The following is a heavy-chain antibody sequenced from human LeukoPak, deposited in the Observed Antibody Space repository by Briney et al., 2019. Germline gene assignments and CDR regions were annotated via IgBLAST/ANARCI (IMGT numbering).Heavy chain of an antibody. CDR1: GYTFTSYG. V-gene: IGHV1-18*01. D-gene: IGHD1-26*01. Sequence: ASVKVSCTASGYTFTSYGISWVRQAPGQGLEWMGWISAYNGNTNYAQKLQGRVTMTTDTSTSTAYMELRSLRSDDTAVYYCARDRPFSRGGRVGAFDYWGQGTLVTVSS. CDR3: ARDRPFSRGGRVGAFDY. CDR2: ISAYNGNT. J-gene: IGHJ4*02.